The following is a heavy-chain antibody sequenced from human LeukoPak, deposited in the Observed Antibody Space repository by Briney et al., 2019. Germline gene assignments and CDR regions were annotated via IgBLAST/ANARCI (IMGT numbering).Heavy chain of an antibody. Sequence: ASVTVSCKASGYSFTNYYMDWGRQAPGQGLEWMGIINPSGGSTFYAQKFQGRVTMTRDTSTNTVYMELSSLRFEDTAVYYCARGSSSWPKDFDYWGQGTLVTVSS. V-gene: IGHV1-46*01. J-gene: IGHJ4*02. CDR3: ARGSSSWPKDFDY. CDR2: INPSGGST. CDR1: GYSFTNYY. D-gene: IGHD6-13*01.